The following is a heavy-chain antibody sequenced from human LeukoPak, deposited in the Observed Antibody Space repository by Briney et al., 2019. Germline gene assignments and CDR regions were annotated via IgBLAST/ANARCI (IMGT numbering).Heavy chain of an antibody. D-gene: IGHD3-3*01. J-gene: IGHJ4*02. CDR2: LRDTEST. Sequence: SETLSLTCSVSGASISTHYWSWLRQPPGKELEWIAYLRDTESTKDNPSLKSRVALSADTSKNQFSLRLTSVTAADTAIYYCATLKRGSVFGYFNFWGQGLLVTVSS. V-gene: IGHV4-59*11. CDR3: ATLKRGSVFGYFNF. CDR1: GASISTHY.